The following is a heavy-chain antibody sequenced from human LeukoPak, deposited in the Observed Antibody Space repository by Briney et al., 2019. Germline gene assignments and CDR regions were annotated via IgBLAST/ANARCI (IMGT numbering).Heavy chain of an antibody. Sequence: ASVKVSCKASGYTFTSYYMHWVRQAPGQGLEWMGIINPSGGSTSYAQRFQGRVTMTRDTSTSTVYMELSSLRSEDTAVYYCAREARAGWVRHGGYFDYWGQGTLVTVSS. D-gene: IGHD3-10*01. V-gene: IGHV1-46*01. CDR2: INPSGGST. J-gene: IGHJ4*02. CDR3: AREARAGWVRHGGYFDY. CDR1: GYTFTSYY.